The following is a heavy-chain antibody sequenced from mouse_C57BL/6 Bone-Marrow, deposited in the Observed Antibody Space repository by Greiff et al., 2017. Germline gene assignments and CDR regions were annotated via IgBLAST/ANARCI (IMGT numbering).Heavy chain of an antibody. J-gene: IGHJ2*01. V-gene: IGHV1-64*01. D-gene: IGHD1-3*01. CDR1: GYTFTSYW. CDR3: ASNYASDSWYYFDY. Sequence: QVQLQQPGAELVKPGASVKLSCTASGYTFTSYWMHWVKQRPGQGLEWIGMIHPNGGSTNYNEKFKSKATLTVDKSSSTAYMQLSSLTSEDSAVXDGASNYASDSWYYFDYWGQGTTLTVSS. CDR2: IHPNGGST.